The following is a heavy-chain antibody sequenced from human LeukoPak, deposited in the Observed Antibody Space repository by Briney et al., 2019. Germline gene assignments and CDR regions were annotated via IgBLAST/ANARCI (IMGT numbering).Heavy chain of an antibody. CDR1: TFIVSSSH. D-gene: IGHD3-9*01. Sequence: QSGGSLRLSCAASTFIVSSSHMTWVRQTPGKGLEWVSVVYSSGSTFYADSVKGRSTISRDNSRNTLYLQMNSLRAEDTAVYYCARGRNYFPIDYWGQGTLVTVSS. CDR3: ARGRNYFPIDY. J-gene: IGHJ4*02. V-gene: IGHV3-53*01. CDR2: VYSSGST.